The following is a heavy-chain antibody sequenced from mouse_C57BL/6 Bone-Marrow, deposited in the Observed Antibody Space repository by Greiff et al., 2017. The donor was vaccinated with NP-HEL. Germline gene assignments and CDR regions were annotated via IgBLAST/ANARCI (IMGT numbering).Heavy chain of an antibody. J-gene: IGHJ3*01. CDR2: INPNYGTT. CDR1: GYSFTDYN. Sequence: EVKLQESGPELVKPGASVKISCKASGYSFTDYNMNWVKQSNGKSLEWIGVINPNYGTTSYNQKFKGKATLTVDQSSSTAYMQLNSLTSEDSAVYYWAREDYYGSSFAYWGQGTLVTVSA. V-gene: IGHV1-39*01. CDR3: AREDYYGSSFAY. D-gene: IGHD1-1*01.